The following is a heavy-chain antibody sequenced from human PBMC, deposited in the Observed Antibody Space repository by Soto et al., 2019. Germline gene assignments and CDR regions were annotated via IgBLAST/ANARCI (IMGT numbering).Heavy chain of an antibody. J-gene: IGHJ4*02. CDR3: ARSDGRY. Sequence: SETLSLTCTVSGGSMSGFYWSWVRQPPGQGLEWIGYIFYSGSTNYNPSLKSRVTISVDPSNNQFSLKLNSVTAADTAVYYCARSDGRYWGQGTLVTVSS. CDR2: IFYSGST. CDR1: GGSMSGFY. V-gene: IGHV4-59*01.